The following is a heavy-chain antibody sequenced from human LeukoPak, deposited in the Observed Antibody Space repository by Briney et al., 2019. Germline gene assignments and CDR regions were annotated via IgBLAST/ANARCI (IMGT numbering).Heavy chain of an antibody. CDR2: ISSNGGST. D-gene: IGHD6-19*01. Sequence: PGGSLRLSCAASGFTFSSYAMHWVRQAPGKGLEYVSAISSNGGSTYYANSVKGRFTISRDNSKNTLYLQMGSLRAEDMAVYYCAKSIAVAGTFDYWGQGTLVTVSS. CDR3: AKSIAVAGTFDY. V-gene: IGHV3-64*01. J-gene: IGHJ4*02. CDR1: GFTFSSYA.